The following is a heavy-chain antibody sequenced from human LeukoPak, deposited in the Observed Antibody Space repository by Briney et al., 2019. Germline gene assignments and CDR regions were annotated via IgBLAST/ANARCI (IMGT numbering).Heavy chain of an antibody. V-gene: IGHV4-4*07. J-gene: IGHJ2*01. CDR3: ASTSRRSSSLVHWYFDL. CDR2: IYTSGST. CDR1: GGSISSYY. Sequence: SETLSLTCTVSGGSISSYYWSWIRQPAGKGLEWLGRIYTSGSTNYNPSLKSRVTMSVDTSKNQFSLKLSSVTAADTAVYYCASTSRRSSSLVHWYFDLWGRGTLVAVSS. D-gene: IGHD6-6*01.